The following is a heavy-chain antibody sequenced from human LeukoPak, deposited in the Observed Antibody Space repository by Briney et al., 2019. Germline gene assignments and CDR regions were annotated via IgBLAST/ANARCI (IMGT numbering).Heavy chain of an antibody. CDR2: ISSSSSYI. CDR3: ARAEAITDTDYYYSDMDV. D-gene: IGHD5-18*01. Sequence: GGSLRLSCTASGFIYSEYNMRWLRQAPGKGLEWVSSISSSSSYIYYADSVKGRFTISRDNAKNSLYLQMNSLRAEDTAVYYCARAEAITDTDYYYSDMDVWGQGTTVTVSS. J-gene: IGHJ6*02. V-gene: IGHV3-21*01. CDR1: GFIYSEYN.